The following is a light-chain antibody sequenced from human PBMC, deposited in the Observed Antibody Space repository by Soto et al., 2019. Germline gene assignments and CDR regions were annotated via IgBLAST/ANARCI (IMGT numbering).Light chain of an antibody. Sequence: DIQMTQSPSSLSASVGDRVTITCRASQSISTFFNWYQQKPRKAPELLIYGASSLQSGVPSRFSGSGSETDFTLTISSLQPEDFATYYCLQSDSMPITFGQGTNLEI. CDR1: QSISTF. V-gene: IGKV1-39*01. CDR2: GAS. CDR3: LQSDSMPIT. J-gene: IGKJ2*01.